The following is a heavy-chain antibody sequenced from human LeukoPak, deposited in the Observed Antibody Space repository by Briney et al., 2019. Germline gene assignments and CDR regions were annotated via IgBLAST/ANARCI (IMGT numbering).Heavy chain of an antibody. V-gene: IGHV3-7*03. CDR2: IKQDGSEK. CDR3: ARDLGTYYYGMDV. J-gene: IGHJ6*02. CDR1: GFTFSSYW. Sequence: GGSLRLSCAASGFTFSSYWMSWVRQAPGKGLEWVANIKQDGSEKYYVDSVKGRFTISRDNAKNSLYLQMNSLRAEDTALYYCARDLGTYYYGMDVWGQGTTVTVSS. D-gene: IGHD7-27*01.